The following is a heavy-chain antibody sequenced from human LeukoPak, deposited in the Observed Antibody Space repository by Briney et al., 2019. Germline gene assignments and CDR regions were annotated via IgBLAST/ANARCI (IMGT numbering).Heavy chain of an antibody. D-gene: IGHD3-22*01. CDR3: AREGNYYDSSSYFYDWFDP. J-gene: IGHJ5*02. Sequence: ASVKVSCKPSGYTFTNYAIHWVRQAPRQRLEWMGWINAGNGNTKYSQRFQGRVTIIRDTSASTAYMDLSSLRSEDTAVYYCAREGNYYDSSSYFYDWFDPWGQGTLVTVSS. CDR2: INAGNGNT. V-gene: IGHV1-3*01. CDR1: GYTFTNYA.